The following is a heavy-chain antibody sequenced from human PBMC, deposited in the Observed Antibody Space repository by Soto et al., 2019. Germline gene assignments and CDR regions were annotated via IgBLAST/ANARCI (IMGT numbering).Heavy chain of an antibody. CDR1: GFTFSSYA. V-gene: IGHV3-33*08. D-gene: IGHD1-1*01. CDR2: IWYNGSNK. J-gene: IGHJ6*03. Sequence: GGSLRLSCAASGFTFSSYAMSWVRQAPGKGLEWVAVIWYNGSNKYYADSVKGRFTISRDNSKNTLYLQMNSLRAEDTAVYYCARDSGGNWNYYYYYMDVWGKGTTVTVSS. CDR3: ARDSGGNWNYYYYYMDV.